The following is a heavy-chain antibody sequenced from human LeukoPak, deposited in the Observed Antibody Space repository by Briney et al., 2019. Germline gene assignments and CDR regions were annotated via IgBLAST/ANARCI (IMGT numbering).Heavy chain of an antibody. CDR3: ARGPSGYHNT. V-gene: IGHV3-23*01. Sequence: GGSLRLSCAASGFTFSSYDMSWVRQAPGKGLEWVSGISGNSGTTYYADSVKGRFTISRDNSKNTLYLQMNSLRAEDTAVYYCARGPSGYHNTGGQGTLVTVSS. J-gene: IGHJ4*02. CDR2: ISGNSGTT. D-gene: IGHD5-12*01. CDR1: GFTFSSYD.